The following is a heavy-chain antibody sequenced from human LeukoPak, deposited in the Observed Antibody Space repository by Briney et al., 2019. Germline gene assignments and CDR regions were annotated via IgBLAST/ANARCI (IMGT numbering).Heavy chain of an antibody. V-gene: IGHV3-72*01. J-gene: IGHJ4*02. CDR2: VRNEIHTT. CDR1: GFTFSDFY. Sequence: GGSLRLSCVASGFTFSDFYMDWVRQAPGKGLEWLGRVRNEIHTTEYAASVKGRFTFSRDDSKNSLFLQMNNLKTEDTAVYYCGRPHGTGSSTHCFDYWGQGTLVTVSS. CDR3: GRPHGTGSSTHCFDY. D-gene: IGHD6-6*01.